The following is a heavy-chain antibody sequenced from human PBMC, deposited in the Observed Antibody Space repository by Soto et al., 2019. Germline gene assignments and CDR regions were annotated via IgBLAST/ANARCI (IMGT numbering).Heavy chain of an antibody. Sequence: GGSMRLSCAASGFTFDDYAMHWVRNAPGKGLEWVAGISWNSGSIGCADSVKGRVSIASDNAKKFLFPHMNRLRPEDTGVSPCVKDTTRSTAGWFHPSDQGTLFTVPS. D-gene: IGHD6-13*01. CDR2: ISWNSGSI. J-gene: IGHJ5*02. CDR3: VKDTTRSTAGWFHP. V-gene: IGHV3-9*01. CDR1: GFTFDDYA.